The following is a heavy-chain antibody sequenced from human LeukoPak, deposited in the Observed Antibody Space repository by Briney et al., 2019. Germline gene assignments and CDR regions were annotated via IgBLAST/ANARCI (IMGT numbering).Heavy chain of an antibody. CDR2: ISWNSGSI. D-gene: IGHD3-10*01. CDR3: AKDIRASGYYYYGMDV. J-gene: IGHJ6*02. Sequence: PGRSLRLSRSASGFTFDDYAMHWVRQAPGKGLEWVSGISWNSGSIDYADSVKGRFTISRDNAKNSLYLQMNSLRAEDTALYYCAKDIRASGYYYYGMDVWGQGTTVTVSS. V-gene: IGHV3-9*01. CDR1: GFTFDDYA.